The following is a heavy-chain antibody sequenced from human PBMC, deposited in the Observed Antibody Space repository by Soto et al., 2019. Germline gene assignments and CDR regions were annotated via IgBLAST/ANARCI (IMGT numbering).Heavy chain of an antibody. CDR3: ASPMVRGVIGQYYFDY. CDR2: IIPIFGTA. D-gene: IGHD3-10*01. V-gene: IGHV1-69*13. CDR1: GGTFSSYA. Sequence: SVKVSCKASGGTFSSYAISWVRQAPGQGLEWMGGIIPIFGTANYAQKFQGRVTITADESTSTAYMELSSLRSEDTAVYYCASPMVRGVIGQYYFDYWGQGTLVTVSS. J-gene: IGHJ4*02.